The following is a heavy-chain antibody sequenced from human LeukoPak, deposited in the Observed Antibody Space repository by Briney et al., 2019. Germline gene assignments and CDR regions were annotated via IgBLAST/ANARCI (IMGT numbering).Heavy chain of an antibody. CDR1: GFTFSSYA. CDR2: ISGSGGST. V-gene: IGHV3-23*01. D-gene: IGHD3-3*01. CDR3: AQSDHGSGYPRRFDY. J-gene: IGHJ4*02. Sequence: SGGSLRLSCAASGFTFSSYAMSWVRQAPGKGLEWVSAISGSGGSTYYADSVKGRFTISRDNSKNTLYLQMNSLRAEDTAVYYCAQSDHGSGYPRRFDYWGQGTLVTVSS.